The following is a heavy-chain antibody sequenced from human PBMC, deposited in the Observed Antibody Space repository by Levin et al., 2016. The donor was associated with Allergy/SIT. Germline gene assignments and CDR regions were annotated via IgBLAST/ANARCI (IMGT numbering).Heavy chain of an antibody. CDR2: ISTTGTYI. D-gene: IGHD3-22*01. CDR3: ARGGYYDSTGYFDS. V-gene: IGHV3-21*01. Sequence: WIRQPPGKGLEWVSSISTTGTYIYYADSVKGRFTISRDNAKKSLYLQLNSLRAEDTAVYYCARGGYYDSTGYFDSWGQGTLVTVSS. J-gene: IGHJ5*01.